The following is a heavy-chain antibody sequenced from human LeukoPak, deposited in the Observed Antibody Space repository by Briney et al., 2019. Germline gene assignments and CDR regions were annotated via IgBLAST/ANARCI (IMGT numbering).Heavy chain of an antibody. Sequence: PSETLSLTCTVSGGSISTYYWNWIRQPPGKGLEWIGYIYHSGSTYYNPSLKSRVTISVDTSKNQFSLKLSSVTAADTAVYYCARNGGMAAAGSPYYFDYWGQGTLVTVSS. V-gene: IGHV4-4*08. J-gene: IGHJ4*02. CDR3: ARNGGMAAAGSPYYFDY. D-gene: IGHD6-13*01. CDR2: IYHSGST. CDR1: GGSISTYY.